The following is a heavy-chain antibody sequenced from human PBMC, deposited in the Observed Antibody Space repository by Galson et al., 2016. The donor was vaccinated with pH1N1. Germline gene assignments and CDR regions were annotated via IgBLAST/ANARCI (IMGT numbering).Heavy chain of an antibody. V-gene: IGHV5-10-1*01. CDR3: ATGPSPDY. CDR1: ASSFTSYW. CDR2: INTRDSYT. Sequence: QSGAEVKEPGESLTISCKGSASSFTSYWISWVRQMPGKGLEWMGRINTRDSYTDYSPAFQGHVTISTDESLSTAYLKCRTLKASDTAIYYCATGPSPDYWGQGTLVIVSS. J-gene: IGHJ4*02.